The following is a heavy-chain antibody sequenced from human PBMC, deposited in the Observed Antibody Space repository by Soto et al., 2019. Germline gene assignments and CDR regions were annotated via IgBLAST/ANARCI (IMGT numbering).Heavy chain of an antibody. J-gene: IGHJ4*02. CDR1: GFTFGSYG. CDR3: AKDDPYFDY. Sequence: GGSLRLSCAACGFTFGSYGMHWVRQAPGKGLEWVAVISYDGSNKYYADSVKGRFTISRDNSKNTLYLQMNSLRAEDTAVYYCAKDDPYFDYWGQETLVTVSS. CDR2: ISYDGSNK. V-gene: IGHV3-30*18.